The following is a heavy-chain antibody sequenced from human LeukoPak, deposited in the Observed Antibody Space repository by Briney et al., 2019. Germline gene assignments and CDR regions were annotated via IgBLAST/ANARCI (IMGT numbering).Heavy chain of an antibody. D-gene: IGHD3-10*01. Sequence: GGPLRLSCAASRFTFSSYSMNWVRQAPGKGLEWVSSISSSSSYIYYADSVKGRFTISRDNSKNTPYLQMNSLRAEDTALYYCARVRSYSYYYYYMDVWGKGTTVTISS. CDR1: RFTFSSYS. CDR2: ISSSSSYI. CDR3: ARVRSYSYYYYYMDV. V-gene: IGHV3-21*04. J-gene: IGHJ6*03.